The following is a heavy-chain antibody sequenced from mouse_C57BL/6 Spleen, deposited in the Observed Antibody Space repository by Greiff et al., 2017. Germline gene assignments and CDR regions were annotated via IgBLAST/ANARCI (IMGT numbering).Heavy chain of an antibody. CDR2: IYWDDDK. J-gene: IGHJ4*01. CDR3: ARRATYYYGSSSGAMDY. D-gene: IGHD1-1*01. CDR1: GFSLSTSGMG. V-gene: IGHV8-12*01. Sequence: ESGPGILQSSQTLSLTCSFSGFSLSTSGMGVSWIRQPSGKGLEWLAHIYWDDDKRYNPSLKSRLTISKDTSRNQVFLKITSVDTADTATYYCARRATYYYGSSSGAMDYWGQGTSVTVSA.